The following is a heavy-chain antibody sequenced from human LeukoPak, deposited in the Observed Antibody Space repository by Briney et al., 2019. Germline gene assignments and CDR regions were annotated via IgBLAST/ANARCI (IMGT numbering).Heavy chain of an antibody. CDR2: IKQDGSDK. V-gene: IGHV3-7*01. J-gene: IGHJ4*02. D-gene: IGHD3-10*01. CDR1: GFTFSSHW. Sequence: GVALRLSCAASGFTFSSHWMSWVRQAPGKGREGLANIKQDGSDKYYVDSVRGRFTISRDNAKNSLYLQMNSLRAEDPAVYYSARAHGGSVNYYPLYYFDYWGQGTLVTVSS. CDR3: ARAHGGSVNYYPLYYFDY.